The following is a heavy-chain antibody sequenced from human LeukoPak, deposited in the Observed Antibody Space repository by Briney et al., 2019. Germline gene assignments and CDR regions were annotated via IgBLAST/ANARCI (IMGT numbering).Heavy chain of an antibody. CDR2: INHSGST. Sequence: PSETLSLTCAVYGGSFSGYYWSWIRQPPGKGLEWIGEINHSGSTNYNPSLKSRVTISVDTSKNQFSLKLSSVTAADTAVYYCARDSPDSSGYYFDYWGRGTLVTVSS. D-gene: IGHD3-22*01. V-gene: IGHV4-34*01. CDR1: GGSFSGYY. J-gene: IGHJ4*02. CDR3: ARDSPDSSGYYFDY.